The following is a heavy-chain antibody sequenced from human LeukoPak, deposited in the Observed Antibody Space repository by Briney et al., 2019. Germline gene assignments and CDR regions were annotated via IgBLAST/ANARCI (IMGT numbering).Heavy chain of an antibody. CDR1: GFTFTTYS. J-gene: IGHJ4*02. V-gene: IGHV3-66*04. D-gene: IGHD5-12*01. Sequence: PGGSLRLSCAASGFTFTTYSMSWVRQAPGKGLEWVSVIYSGGSTYYADSVKGRFTISRDNSKNTLYLQMNSLRAEDTAVYYCARRYSGYDALYYFDYWGQGTLVTVSS. CDR2: IYSGGST. CDR3: ARRYSGYDALYYFDY.